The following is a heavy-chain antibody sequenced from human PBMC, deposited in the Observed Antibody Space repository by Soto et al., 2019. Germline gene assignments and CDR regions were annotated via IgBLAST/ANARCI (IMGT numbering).Heavy chain of an antibody. CDR2: IIPIFGTA. Sequence: QVQLVQSGAEVKKPGSSVKVSCKASGGTFSSYAISWVRQAPGQGLEWMGGIIPIFGTANYAQKFQGRVTITADKSTSTAYMELSSLRSEDTAVYYCAKVLAAAGTEKYYYYGMDVWGQGTTVTVS. CDR1: GGTFSSYA. D-gene: IGHD6-13*01. CDR3: AKVLAAAGTEKYYYYGMDV. J-gene: IGHJ6*02. V-gene: IGHV1-69*06.